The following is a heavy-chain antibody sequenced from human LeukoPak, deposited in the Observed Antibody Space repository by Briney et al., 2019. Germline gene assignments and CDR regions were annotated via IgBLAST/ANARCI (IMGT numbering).Heavy chain of an antibody. D-gene: IGHD3-3*01. CDR1: SGSISSYY. V-gene: IGHV4-59*01. J-gene: IGHJ4*02. Sequence: SETLSLTCTVSSGSISSYYWSWIRQPPGNGLEWIGYIYYSGSSNYNPSLKSRVTMSVDMSKKQFSLRVSSVTAADTAVYYCARMEYYFDHWGQGTLVTVSS. CDR3: ARMEYYFDH. CDR2: IYYSGSS.